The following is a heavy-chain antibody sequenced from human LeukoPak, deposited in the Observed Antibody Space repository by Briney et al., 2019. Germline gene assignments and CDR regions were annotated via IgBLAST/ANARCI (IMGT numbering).Heavy chain of an antibody. D-gene: IGHD3-22*01. Sequence: GASVKVSCKASGYTFTSCDINWVRQATGQGLEWMGWMNPNSGNTGYAQKFQGRVTMTRDTSTSTVYMELGSLRSEDTAVYYCARDASAYDSGGSYDYWGQGTLVTVSS. CDR2: MNPNSGNT. J-gene: IGHJ4*02. CDR3: ARDASAYDSGGSYDY. CDR1: GYTFTSCD. V-gene: IGHV1-8*01.